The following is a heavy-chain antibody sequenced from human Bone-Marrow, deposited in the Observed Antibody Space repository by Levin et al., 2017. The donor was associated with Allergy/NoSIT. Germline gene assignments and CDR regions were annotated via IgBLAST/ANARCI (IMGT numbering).Heavy chain of an antibody. CDR3: ARGSSCGGDCHSFDY. CDR1: GYTFTNYP. CDR2: ITAGTGNT. Sequence: RGESLKISCKTSGYTFTNYPIHWVRQAPGQRPEWMGWITAGTGNTKYSQKFQGRVTITRDTSATTAYMELSSLRSEDTAVYYCARGSSCGGDCHSFDYWGRGTLVTVSS. V-gene: IGHV1-3*01. D-gene: IGHD2-21*02. J-gene: IGHJ4*02.